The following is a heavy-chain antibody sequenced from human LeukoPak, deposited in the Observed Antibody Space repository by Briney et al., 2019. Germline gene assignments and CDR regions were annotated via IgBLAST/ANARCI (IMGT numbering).Heavy chain of an antibody. J-gene: IGHJ3*02. Sequence: PSETLSLICAVSGGSVSFYYWSWIPQPPGKGPEWIGKISHSGSTNYNPSLKSRVTISVDTSTNQFSLNLSSVTAADTAVYYCARSANAFDIWGQGTMVTVSS. V-gene: IGHV4-34*01. CDR1: GGSVSFYY. CDR2: ISHSGST. CDR3: ARSANAFDI.